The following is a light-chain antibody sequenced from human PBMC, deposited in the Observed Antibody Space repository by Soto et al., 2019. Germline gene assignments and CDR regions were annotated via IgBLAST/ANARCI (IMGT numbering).Light chain of an antibody. CDR3: QQYSSYPCT. Sequence: DIQMTQSPSTLSASVGDRVTITCRASQSITTWLAWYQQKPGKAPKVLIYKSSSLESGVPSRFSGSGSGTEFTLTISSLQPDDFATYYCQQYSSYPCTFGQGTKLEIK. CDR1: QSITTW. J-gene: IGKJ2*02. CDR2: KSS. V-gene: IGKV1-5*03.